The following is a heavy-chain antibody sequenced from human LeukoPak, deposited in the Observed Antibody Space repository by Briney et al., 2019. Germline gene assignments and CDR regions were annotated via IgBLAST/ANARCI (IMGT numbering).Heavy chain of an antibody. CDR1: GFTFSSYE. J-gene: IGHJ6*02. CDR2: ISSSGSTI. Sequence: GGSLRLSCAASGFTFSSYEMKWVRQAPGKGLEWVSNISSSGSTIYYADSGEGRFTISRDSAKTSLYLQMNSLRAEDTAVYYCAAATTVDYYGTDVWGQGTTVTVSS. V-gene: IGHV3-48*03. D-gene: IGHD1-1*01. CDR3: AAATTVDYYGTDV.